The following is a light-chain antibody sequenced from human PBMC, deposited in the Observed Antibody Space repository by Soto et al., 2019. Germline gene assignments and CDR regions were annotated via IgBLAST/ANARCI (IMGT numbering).Light chain of an antibody. CDR2: SNN. CDR3: QSYDSRLSAWV. CDR1: SSNIGAGYD. Sequence: QSVLAQAPSVSGAPGQRVTISCTGSSSNIGAGYDVHWYQQFPGTVPKLLIYSNNNRPSGVPDRFSGSKSGASASLAITGLQPEDETVYYGQSYDSRLSAWVFGGGTKLTVL. V-gene: IGLV1-40*01. J-gene: IGLJ3*02.